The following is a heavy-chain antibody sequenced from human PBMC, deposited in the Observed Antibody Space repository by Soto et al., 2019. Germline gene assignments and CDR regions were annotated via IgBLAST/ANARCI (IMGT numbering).Heavy chain of an antibody. CDR2: IYYSGST. V-gene: IGHV4-39*01. D-gene: IGHD3-16*02. CDR3: ARLGDYSGGSYRSPTNGYVDL. CDR1: GGSISSSSYY. Sequence: QLQLQESGPGLVKPSETLSLTCTVSGGSISSSSYYWGWIRQPPGKGLEWIGSIYYSGSTYYNPSLKSRVTISVDTPHNHSSRRLSSVTAADTAGNYCARLGDYSGGSYRSPTNGYVDLWWRSSLVSAYS. J-gene: IGHJ2*01.